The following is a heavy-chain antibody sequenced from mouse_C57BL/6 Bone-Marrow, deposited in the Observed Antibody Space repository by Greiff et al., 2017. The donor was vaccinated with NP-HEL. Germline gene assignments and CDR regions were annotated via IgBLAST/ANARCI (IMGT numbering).Heavy chain of an antibody. Sequence: QVQLKQSGPELVKPGASVKISCKASGYSFTSYYIHWVKQRPGQGLEWIGWIYPGSGNTKYNEKFKGKATLTADTSSSTAYMQLSSLTSEDSAVYYCSRYYSNYVRFAYWGQGTLVTVSA. CDR3: SRYYSNYVRFAY. V-gene: IGHV1-66*01. CDR1: GYSFTSYY. CDR2: IYPGSGNT. J-gene: IGHJ3*01. D-gene: IGHD2-5*01.